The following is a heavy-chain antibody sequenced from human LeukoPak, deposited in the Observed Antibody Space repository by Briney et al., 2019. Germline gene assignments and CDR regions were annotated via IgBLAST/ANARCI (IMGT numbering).Heavy chain of an antibody. D-gene: IGHD3-10*01. J-gene: IGHJ5*02. Sequence: GGSLRLSCTGSGFIFSSYSMNWVRQAPGKGREWISYISSHSSTIYYADSVRGRFTISRDNDKRSVYLQMSSLRVEDTAVYYCARDGSAGSYLNWFDPWGQGTLVTVSS. CDR3: ARDGSAGSYLNWFDP. CDR2: ISSHSSTI. V-gene: IGHV3-48*01. CDR1: GFIFSSYS.